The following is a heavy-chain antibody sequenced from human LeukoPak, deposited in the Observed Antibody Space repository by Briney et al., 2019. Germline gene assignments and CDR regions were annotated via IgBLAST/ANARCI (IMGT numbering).Heavy chain of an antibody. CDR2: INNDGSST. V-gene: IGHV3-74*01. Sequence: GGSLRLSRAAPGFTFSSYWMHWVRQAPGTGLVWVSRINNDGSSTTYADSVKGRFSISRDNAKNTLYLQMNSLRAEDTAVYYCARGLGFDYWGQGTLVTVSS. CDR3: ARGLGFDY. CDR1: GFTFSSYW. J-gene: IGHJ4*02. D-gene: IGHD7-27*01.